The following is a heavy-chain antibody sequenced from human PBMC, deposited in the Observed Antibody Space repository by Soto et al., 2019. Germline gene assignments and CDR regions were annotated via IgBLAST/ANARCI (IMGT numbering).Heavy chain of an antibody. CDR1: GFTFSSYG. V-gene: IGHV3-30*18. Sequence: QVQLVESGGGVVQPGRSLRLSYAASGFTFSSYGMHWVRQAPGKGLEWVAVISYDGSNKYYADSVKGRFTISRDNSKNTLYLQMNSLRAEDTAVYYCAKAQRFQRFLRGIPTDYWGQGTLVTVSS. D-gene: IGHD3-3*01. J-gene: IGHJ4*02. CDR3: AKAQRFQRFLRGIPTDY. CDR2: ISYDGSNK.